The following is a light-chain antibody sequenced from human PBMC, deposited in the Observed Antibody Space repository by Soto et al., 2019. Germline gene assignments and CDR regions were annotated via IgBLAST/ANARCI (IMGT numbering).Light chain of an antibody. CDR2: EVS. V-gene: IGLV2-8*01. J-gene: IGLJ1*01. CDR1: SSDVGGYNY. Sequence: QPALTQPPSASGSPGQSVTISCTGTSSDVGGYNYVSWYQQHPGKAPKLIIYEVSYRPSGVSDRFSGSKSGNTASLTVSGLQADDEADYYCSSYAGSSTVFGTGTKLTVL. CDR3: SSYAGSSTV.